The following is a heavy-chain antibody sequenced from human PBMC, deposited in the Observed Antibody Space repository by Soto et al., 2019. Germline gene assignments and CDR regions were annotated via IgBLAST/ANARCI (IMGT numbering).Heavy chain of an antibody. D-gene: IGHD3-22*01. CDR1: GGTFSSYA. J-gene: IGHJ5*02. V-gene: IGHV1-69*06. Sequence: QVQLVQSGAEVKKPGSSVKVSCKASGGTFSSYAISWVRQAPGQGLEWMGGIIPIFGTANYAQKFQGRVTITADKSTSTAYMGLSSLRSEDTAVYYCARHFYDSSGYSLGWFDPWGQGTLVTVSS. CDR3: ARHFYDSSGYSLGWFDP. CDR2: IIPIFGTA.